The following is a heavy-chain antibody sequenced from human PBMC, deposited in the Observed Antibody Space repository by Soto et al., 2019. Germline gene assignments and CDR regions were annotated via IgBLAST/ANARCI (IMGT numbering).Heavy chain of an antibody. Sequence: ASVKVSCKASGYTLASYARHWVRQAPGQRLEWMGWINAGNGNTKYSQKFQGRVTITRDTSASTAYMELSSLRSEDTAVYYCARREGPSGSFDYWGQGTLVTVSS. J-gene: IGHJ4*02. V-gene: IGHV1-3*01. CDR2: INAGNGNT. CDR3: ARREGPSGSFDY. CDR1: GYTLASYA. D-gene: IGHD3-3*01.